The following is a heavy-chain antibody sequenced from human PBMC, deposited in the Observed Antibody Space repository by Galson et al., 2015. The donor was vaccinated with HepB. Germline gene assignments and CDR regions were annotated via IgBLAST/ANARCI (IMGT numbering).Heavy chain of an antibody. CDR1: GFTFSSYA. J-gene: IGHJ4*02. Sequence: SLRLSCAASGFTFSSYAMSWVRQAPGKGLDWVSRITGSDGRTSYADSVKGRFSISRDNSRNTLYLQMNSLRAEDTAVYYCANRLSHSFDYWGQGTLVTVSS. CDR2: ITGSDGRT. V-gene: IGHV3-23*01. CDR3: ANRLSHSFDY.